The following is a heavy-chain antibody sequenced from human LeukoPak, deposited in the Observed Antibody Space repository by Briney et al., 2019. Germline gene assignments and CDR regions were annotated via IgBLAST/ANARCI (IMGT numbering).Heavy chain of an antibody. D-gene: IGHD3-10*01. V-gene: IGHV1-24*01. CDR2: FDSEHGET. CDR1: GYILTELS. CDR3: ATAQRGTYFIVDY. J-gene: IGHJ4*02. Sequence: GASVKVSCKVSGYILTELSMHWVRQAPGKGLEWTGGFDSEHGETIYAQKFQGRVTMTEDTFTDTAYMELSSLRSEDTAVYYCATAQRGTYFIVDYWGQGTLVTVSS.